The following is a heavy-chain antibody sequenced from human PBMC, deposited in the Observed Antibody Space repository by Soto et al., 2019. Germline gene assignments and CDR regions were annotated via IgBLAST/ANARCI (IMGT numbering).Heavy chain of an antibody. V-gene: IGHV1-2*02. J-gene: IGHJ6*02. CDR3: AKDFFAPTLCGGVTSYYYYGMDV. Sequence: VASVKVSCKASGYTFTGCYIHWVREAPGQGLEWMGWINPQTGVTSYAQKFQGRVTLSRDTSINTAYLELSRLSFDDTAVYYCAKDFFAPTLCGGVTSYYYYGMDVWGQGTTVTVSS. CDR1: GYTFTGCY. D-gene: IGHD3-3*01. CDR2: INPQTGVT.